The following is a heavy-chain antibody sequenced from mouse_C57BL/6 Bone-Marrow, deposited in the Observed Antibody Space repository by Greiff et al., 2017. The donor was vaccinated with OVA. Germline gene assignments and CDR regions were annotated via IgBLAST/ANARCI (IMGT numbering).Heavy chain of an antibody. J-gene: IGHJ3*01. Sequence: VQLKESGPVLVKPGASVKMSCKASGYTFTDYYMNWVKQSHGKSLEWIGVINPYNGGTSYNQKFKGKATLTVDKSSSTAYMELNSLTSEDSAVYYCARCCDYGIAYWGQGTLVTVSA. CDR2: INPYNGGT. V-gene: IGHV1-19*01. CDR3: ARCCDYGIAY. D-gene: IGHD2-4*01. CDR1: GYTFTDYY.